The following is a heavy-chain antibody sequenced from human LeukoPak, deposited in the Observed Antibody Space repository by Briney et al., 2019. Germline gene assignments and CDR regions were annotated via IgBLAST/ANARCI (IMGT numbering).Heavy chain of an antibody. CDR2: ISGSGGST. J-gene: IGHJ4*02. CDR1: GFTFSSYA. CDR3: AKDHLPDGYYGDYFDY. Sequence: GGSLRLSCAASGFTFSSYAMSWVRQAPGKGLEWVSAISGSGGSTYYADSVKGRFTISRDNSKNTLYLQMNSLRAEDTAVYYCAKDHLPDGYYGDYFDYWGQGTLVTVSS. V-gene: IGHV3-23*01. D-gene: IGHD4-17*01.